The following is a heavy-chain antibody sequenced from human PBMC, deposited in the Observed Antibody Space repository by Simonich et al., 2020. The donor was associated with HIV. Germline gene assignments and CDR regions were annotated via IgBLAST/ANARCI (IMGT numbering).Heavy chain of an antibody. D-gene: IGHD4-17*01. V-gene: IGHV4-34*01. J-gene: IGHJ4*02. Sequence: QVRLQQWGAGLLKPSETLSLTCAVYGGSFSGYYWSWIRQSPGKGLEWIGEINHSGSSNYNPSLRSRVTISVDAYKNQFSLKLSSVTAADTAVYYCTRGYGDYGDYWGQGTLVTVSS. CDR1: GGSFSGYY. CDR3: TRGYGDYGDY. CDR2: INHSGSS.